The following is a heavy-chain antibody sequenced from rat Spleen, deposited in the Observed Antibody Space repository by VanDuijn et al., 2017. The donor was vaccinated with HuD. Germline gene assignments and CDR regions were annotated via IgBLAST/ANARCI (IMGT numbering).Heavy chain of an antibody. D-gene: IGHD1-4*01. CDR1: GFTFSKYG. CDR3: ARTLLGYGG. V-gene: IGHV5-29*01. J-gene: IGHJ3*01. CDR2: ISYDGSST. Sequence: EVQLVESGGGLVQPGRSLKLSCVASGFTFSKYGMAWVRQAPTKGLEWVATISYDGSSTYYRDSVKGRFTISRDNAKSTLYLQMDSLRSEDTATYYCARTLLGYGGWGQGTLVTVSS.